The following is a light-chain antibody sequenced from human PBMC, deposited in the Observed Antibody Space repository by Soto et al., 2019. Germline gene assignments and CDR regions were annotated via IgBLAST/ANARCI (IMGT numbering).Light chain of an antibody. CDR1: QSVRGSY. Sequence: EIFLTQSPGTLSLSLWEIPTLSWRVSQSVRGSYLAWYQQSPGQAPRLLIQGASSRATGIPDRFSGSGSGTDFTLTISRLEPEDFAVYYCQQYGSSPLTFGGGTKVDIK. J-gene: IGKJ4*01. CDR2: GAS. CDR3: QQYGSSPLT. V-gene: IGKV3-20*01.